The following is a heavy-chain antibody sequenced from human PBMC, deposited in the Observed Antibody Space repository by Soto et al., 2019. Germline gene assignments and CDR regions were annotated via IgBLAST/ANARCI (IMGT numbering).Heavy chain of an antibody. Sequence: VGSLRLSCAASGFTFSSYSMNWVRQAPGKGLEWVSYISSSSSTIYYADSVKGRFTISRDNAKNSLYLQMNSLRAEDTAVYYCARDYYYDSSGSLNWFDPWGQGTLVTVSS. CDR3: ARDYYYDSSGSLNWFDP. CDR1: GFTFSSYS. CDR2: ISSSSSTI. D-gene: IGHD3-22*01. J-gene: IGHJ5*02. V-gene: IGHV3-48*01.